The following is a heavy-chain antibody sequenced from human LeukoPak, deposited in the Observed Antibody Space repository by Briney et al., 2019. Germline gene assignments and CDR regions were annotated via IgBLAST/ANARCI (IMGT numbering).Heavy chain of an antibody. Sequence: GGSLRLSCAASGFTFSSYSMHCVRQAPGKGLEWVAVISYDGSNKYYADSLKGRFTISRDNSKNTLYLHMNSLRAVETGVYYCAKDVDGDYDPGGIFDYWGQGTLVTVSS. J-gene: IGHJ4*02. CDR2: ISYDGSNK. CDR3: AKDVDGDYDPGGIFDY. V-gene: IGHV3-30*18. CDR1: GFTFSSYS. D-gene: IGHD4-17*01.